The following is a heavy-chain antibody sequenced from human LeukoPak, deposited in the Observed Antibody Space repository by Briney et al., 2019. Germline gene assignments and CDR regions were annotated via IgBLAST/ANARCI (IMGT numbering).Heavy chain of an antibody. CDR2: IKQDGSEK. V-gene: IGHV3-7*01. J-gene: IGHJ3*02. CDR1: GFTFSSYW. Sequence: GGSLRLSCAASGFTFSSYWMSWVRQAPGKGLDWVANIKQDGSEKYYVDSVKGRFTISRDNAKNSLYLQMNSLRAEDTAVYYCARDVYYGSGSFPNAFDIWGQGTMVTVSS. D-gene: IGHD3-10*01. CDR3: ARDVYYGSGSFPNAFDI.